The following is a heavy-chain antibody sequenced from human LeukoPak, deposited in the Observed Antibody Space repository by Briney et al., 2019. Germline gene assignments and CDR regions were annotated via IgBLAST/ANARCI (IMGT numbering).Heavy chain of an antibody. CDR2: INHSGSP. D-gene: IGHD2-15*01. J-gene: IGHJ5*02. V-gene: IGHV4-4*02. CDR3: ARWVGWFDP. Sequence: SETLSLTCTVSGASISSVNYWSWVRQTPGKGLEWIGEINHSGSPNYNPSLKGRVTMSLDKSKNHFSLKLNSVTAADTAVYYCARWVGWFDPWGQGTPVTVSS. CDR1: GASISSVNY.